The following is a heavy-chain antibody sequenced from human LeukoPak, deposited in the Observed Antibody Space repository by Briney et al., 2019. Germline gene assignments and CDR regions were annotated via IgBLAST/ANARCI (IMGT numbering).Heavy chain of an antibody. CDR3: ARGSLRYFDWLRGSNFDY. J-gene: IGHJ4*02. V-gene: IGHV4-34*01. D-gene: IGHD3-9*01. Sequence: SETLPLTCAVYGGSFSGYYWSWNRQPPGKGLEWIGEINHSGSTNYNPSLKSRVTISVDTSKNQFSLKLSSVTAADTAVYYCARGSLRYFDWLRGSNFDYWGQGTLVTVSS. CDR1: GGSFSGYY. CDR2: INHSGST.